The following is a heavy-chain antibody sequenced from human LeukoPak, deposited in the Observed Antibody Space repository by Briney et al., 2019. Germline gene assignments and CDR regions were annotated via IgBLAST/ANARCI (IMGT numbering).Heavy chain of an antibody. CDR2: INWNGGST. V-gene: IGHV3-20*04. CDR1: GFTFDDYG. Sequence: GGSLRLSCAASGFTFDDYGMSWVRQAPGKGLEWVSGINWNGGSTGYADSVKGRFTISRDNAKNSLYLQLNSLRAEDTALYYCAREGEYYDSKPSFFDYWGQGTLVTVSS. D-gene: IGHD3-22*01. CDR3: AREGEYYDSKPSFFDY. J-gene: IGHJ4*02.